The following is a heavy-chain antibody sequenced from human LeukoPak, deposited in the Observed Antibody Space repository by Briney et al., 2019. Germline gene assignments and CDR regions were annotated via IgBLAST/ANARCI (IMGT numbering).Heavy chain of an antibody. D-gene: IGHD6-19*01. CDR2: IHWNGGST. CDR1: GFTLDDYG. V-gene: IGHV3-20*01. J-gene: IGHJ3*02. Sequence: PGGSLRLSCAPSGFTLDDYGMSWVPHAPGKGLEWVSGIHWNGGSTGYADSVKGRFTISRDNAKNSLYLQMNTLRAEDTALYHCARRRSSGSGRFAFDIWGQGTMVTVSS. CDR3: ARRRSSGSGRFAFDI.